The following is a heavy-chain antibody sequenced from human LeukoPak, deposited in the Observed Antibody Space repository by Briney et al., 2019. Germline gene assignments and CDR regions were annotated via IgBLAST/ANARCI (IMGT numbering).Heavy chain of an antibody. V-gene: IGHV3-48*03. CDR3: ARSYLAVAGPEY. J-gene: IGHJ4*02. CDR1: GFTFSSYE. CDR2: ISGVGTNI. D-gene: IGHD6-19*01. Sequence: PGGSLRLSCVASGFTFSSYEMNWVRQAPGKGLEWVSHISGVGTNIQYADSVKGRFTISRDNAKNSLYLQMNSLRDEDTAVYYCARSYLAVAGPEYWGQGTQVTVSS.